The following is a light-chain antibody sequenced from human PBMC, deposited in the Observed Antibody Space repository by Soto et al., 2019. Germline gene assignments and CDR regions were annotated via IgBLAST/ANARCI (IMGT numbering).Light chain of an antibody. CDR3: QRYGYLIP. CDR1: QSVSSTY. V-gene: IGKV3-20*01. CDR2: EAS. J-gene: IGKJ5*01. Sequence: EIVLTQSPGTLSLSPGDTATLSCRASQSVSSTYLAWYQQKPGQAPRLLIYEASSRATGIPDRFSGSGSGTDFTLSSSGLEPEYCAIYHCQRYGYLIPVGQATRLEIK.